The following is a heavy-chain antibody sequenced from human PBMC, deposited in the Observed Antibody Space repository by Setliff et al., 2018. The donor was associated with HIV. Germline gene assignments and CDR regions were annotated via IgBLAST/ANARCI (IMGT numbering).Heavy chain of an antibody. CDR1: DFSIGATSYY. Sequence: SETLSLTCNVLDFSIGATSYYWGWIRQPPGKGLQWIGSVYYNGDTKYNPSLKSRGTISVDTSKNQFSLKLGSVTAADTAVYFCVRDTADGSGGRTYWYFDLWGRGTLVTVSS. V-gene: IGHV4-39*07. D-gene: IGHD3-10*01. J-gene: IGHJ2*01. CDR2: VYYNGDT. CDR3: VRDTADGSGGRTYWYFDL.